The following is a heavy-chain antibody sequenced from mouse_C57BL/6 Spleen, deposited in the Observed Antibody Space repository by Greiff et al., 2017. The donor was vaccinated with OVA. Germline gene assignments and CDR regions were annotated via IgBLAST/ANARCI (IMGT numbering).Heavy chain of an antibody. V-gene: IGHV1-26*01. Sequence: EVQLQQSGPELVKPGASVKISCKASGYTFTDYYMNWVKQSPGKSLEWIGDINPNNGGTSYNQKFKGKATLTVDKSSSTAYMELRSLTSEDSAVYYCARVRYYGYWYFDVWGKGTTVTVSS. CDR1: GYTFTDYY. CDR3: ARVRYYGYWYFDV. J-gene: IGHJ1*03. CDR2: INPNNGGT. D-gene: IGHD1-1*01.